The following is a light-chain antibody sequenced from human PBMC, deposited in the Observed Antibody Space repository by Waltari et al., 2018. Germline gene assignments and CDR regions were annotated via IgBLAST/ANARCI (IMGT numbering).Light chain of an antibody. CDR1: QSVSRY. Sequence: EIVLTQSPATLSLSPGERATLSCRASQSVSRYFAWYQQKPGKTPRLLIHDASDRAAGVPARFSGSGSGTDFTLTISGVEPEDFAVYYCQHRSTWPWSFGQGTKVEIK. J-gene: IGKJ1*01. CDR2: DAS. CDR3: QHRSTWPWS. V-gene: IGKV3-11*01.